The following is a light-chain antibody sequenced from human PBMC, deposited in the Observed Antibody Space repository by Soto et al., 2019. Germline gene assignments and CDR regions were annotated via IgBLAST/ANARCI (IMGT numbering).Light chain of an antibody. CDR3: QSYYGSLSAWV. CDR1: SSNIGAGYD. Sequence: QSVLTQPPSVSGAPGQRVTISCTGSSSNIGAGYDVHWYQQLPGTAPKLLIYGNSNRPSGVPDRFSGSKSGTSASLTITGLQAEDEADYYCQSYYGSLSAWVFGGGTKLTVL. CDR2: GNS. V-gene: IGLV1-40*01. J-gene: IGLJ2*01.